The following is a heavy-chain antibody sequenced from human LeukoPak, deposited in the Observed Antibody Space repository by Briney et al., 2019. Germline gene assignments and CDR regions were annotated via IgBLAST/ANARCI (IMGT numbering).Heavy chain of an antibody. CDR3: ARGEPTNYDFWSGYPGKYYFDY. D-gene: IGHD3-3*01. V-gene: IGHV4-34*01. Sequence: PSETLSLTCAVYGGSFSGYYWSWLRQPPGQGLEWLGEINHSESTNYNPSLKSRVTISVDTSKNQFSLKLSSVTTADTAVYYCARGEPTNYDFWSGYPGKYYFDYWGQGTLVTVSS. J-gene: IGHJ4*02. CDR1: GGSFSGYY. CDR2: INHSEST.